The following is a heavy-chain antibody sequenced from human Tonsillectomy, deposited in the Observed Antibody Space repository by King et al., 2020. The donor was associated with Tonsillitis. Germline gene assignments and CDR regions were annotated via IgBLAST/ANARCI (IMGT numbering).Heavy chain of an antibody. Sequence: QLVQSGGGVVQPGRSLRLSCAASGFTFSSYGMHWFRQAPGKGLEWGAVILYDGSNKYYADSVKGRFTISRDNSKNTLYLQMNSLRAEDTAVYYCAKEYSNYVWGFDYWGQGTLVTVSS. V-gene: IGHV3-30*18. CDR2: ILYDGSNK. CDR1: GFTFSSYG. D-gene: IGHD4-11*01. J-gene: IGHJ4*02. CDR3: AKEYSNYVWGFDY.